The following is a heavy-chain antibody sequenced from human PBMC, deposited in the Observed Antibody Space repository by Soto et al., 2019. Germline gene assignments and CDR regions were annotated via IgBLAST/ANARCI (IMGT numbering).Heavy chain of an antibody. D-gene: IGHD5-18*01. Sequence: QVQLVESGGGVVQPGRSLRLSCAASGFTFSSYGMHWVRQAPGKGLEWVAVISHDGSNKNYADSVKGRFTISRDNSKNTLYLQMNSLRAEDTAVYYCAKESEMATAPLFDYWVQGTMVTVSS. CDR2: ISHDGSNK. V-gene: IGHV3-30*18. CDR1: GFTFSSYG. CDR3: AKESEMATAPLFDY. J-gene: IGHJ4*02.